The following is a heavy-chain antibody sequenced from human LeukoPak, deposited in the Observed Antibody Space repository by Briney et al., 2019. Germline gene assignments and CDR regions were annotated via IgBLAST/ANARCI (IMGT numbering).Heavy chain of an antibody. CDR3: AREYGDYLGAFDI. Sequence: PGRSLRLSCAASGFTFSSYAMHWVRQAPGKGLEWVAVISYDGSNKYYADSVKGRFTISRDNSKNTLHLQMNSLRAEDTAVYYCAREYGDYLGAFDIWGQGTMVTVSS. CDR2: ISYDGSNK. J-gene: IGHJ3*02. D-gene: IGHD4-17*01. CDR1: GFTFSSYA. V-gene: IGHV3-30*04.